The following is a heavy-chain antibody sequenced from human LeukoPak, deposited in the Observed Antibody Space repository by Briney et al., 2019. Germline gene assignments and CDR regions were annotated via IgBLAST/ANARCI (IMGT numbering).Heavy chain of an antibody. J-gene: IGHJ4*02. D-gene: IGHD3-22*01. Sequence: GASVKVSCTASGGTFSSYAISWVRQAPGQGLEWMGGIIPIFGTANYAQKFQGRVTITADESTSTAYMELSGLRSEDTAVYYCARDRANYYDSSGYYYFDYWGQGTLVTVSS. CDR1: GGTFSSYA. CDR2: IIPIFGTA. CDR3: ARDRANYYDSSGYYYFDY. V-gene: IGHV1-69*13.